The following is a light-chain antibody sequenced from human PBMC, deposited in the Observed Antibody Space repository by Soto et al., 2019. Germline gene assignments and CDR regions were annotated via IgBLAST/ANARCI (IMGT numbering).Light chain of an antibody. Sequence: DIQMTQSPSSLSAAVGDRVTITCRASQDVSSHLAWFQQKPGKAPKSLIYAVSNLYSGVPSRFNGSGSGTTYTLTINNLQPEDFATYFCQQFKFYPLTFAGGTKVEI. V-gene: IGKV1-16*01. CDR1: QDVSSH. J-gene: IGKJ4*01. CDR2: AVS. CDR3: QQFKFYPLT.